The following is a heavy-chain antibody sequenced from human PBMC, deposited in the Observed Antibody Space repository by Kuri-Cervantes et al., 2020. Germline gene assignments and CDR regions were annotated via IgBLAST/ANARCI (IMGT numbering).Heavy chain of an antibody. V-gene: IGHV3-20*01. CDR2: INWNGGST. CDR1: GFTFDDYG. D-gene: IGHD5-12*01. Sequence: GESLKISCAASGFTFDDYGMSWVRQAPGKGLEWVSGINWNGGSTGYADSVKGRFTISRDNAKNSLYLQMNSLRAEDTALYHCARAQDIEATRAFYWYFDLWGRGTLVTVSS. J-gene: IGHJ2*01. CDR3: ARAQDIEATRAFYWYFDL.